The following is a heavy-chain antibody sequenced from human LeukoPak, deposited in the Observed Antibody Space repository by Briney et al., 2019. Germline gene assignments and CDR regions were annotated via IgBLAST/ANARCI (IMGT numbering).Heavy chain of an antibody. CDR2: IYYSGST. D-gene: IGHD2/OR15-2a*01. V-gene: IGHV4-34*01. J-gene: IGHJ4*02. CDR3: ARQPNSDY. Sequence: SETLSLTCAVYGGSFSGYYWSWIRQPPGKGLEWIGSIYYSGSTYYNPSLKSRVTISVDTSKNQFSLKLSSVTAADTAVYYCARQPNSDYWGQGTLVTVSS. CDR1: GGSFSGYY.